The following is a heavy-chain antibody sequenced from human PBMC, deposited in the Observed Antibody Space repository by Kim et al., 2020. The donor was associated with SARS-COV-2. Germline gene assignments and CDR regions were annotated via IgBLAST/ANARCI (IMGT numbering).Heavy chain of an antibody. D-gene: IGHD3-16*01. J-gene: IGHJ3*02. Sequence: SETLSLTCTVSGGSISSSSYYWGWIRQPPGKGLEWIGSIYYSGSTYYNPSLKSRVTISVDTSKNQFSLKLSSVTAADTAVYYCARVAGGFLLPHDAFDIWGQGTMVTVSS. V-gene: IGHV4-39*01. CDR1: GGSISSSSYY. CDR3: ARVAGGFLLPHDAFDI. CDR2: IYYSGST.